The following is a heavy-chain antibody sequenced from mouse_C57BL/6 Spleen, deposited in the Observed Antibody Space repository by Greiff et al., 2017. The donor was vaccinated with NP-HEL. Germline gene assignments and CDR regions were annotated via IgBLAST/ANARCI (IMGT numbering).Heavy chain of an antibody. CDR1: GYAFSSSW. D-gene: IGHD3-2*02. J-gene: IGHJ4*01. Sequence: VQLVESGPELVKPGASVKISCKASGYAFSSSWMNWVQQRPGKGLEWIGRIYPGDGATNYNGKFKGQSTLTADKSSSTAYMQLSSLTSEDSAVYVGARESSGVYCYAMDYWGQGTSVTVSS. CDR3: ARESSGVYCYAMDY. CDR2: IYPGDGAT. V-gene: IGHV1-82*01.